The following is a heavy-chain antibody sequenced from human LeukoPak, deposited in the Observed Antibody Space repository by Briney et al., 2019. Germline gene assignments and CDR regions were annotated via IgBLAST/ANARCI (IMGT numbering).Heavy chain of an antibody. Sequence: PSETLSLTCTVSGGSISSGGYYWRWIRQHPGKGLEWIGYIYYSGSTYYNPSLKSRVTISVDTSKNQFSLKLSSVTAADTAVYYCARDRYDSSGCDAFDIWGQGTMVTVSS. CDR3: ARDRYDSSGCDAFDI. V-gene: IGHV4-31*03. D-gene: IGHD3-22*01. J-gene: IGHJ3*02. CDR2: IYYSGST. CDR1: GGSISSGGYY.